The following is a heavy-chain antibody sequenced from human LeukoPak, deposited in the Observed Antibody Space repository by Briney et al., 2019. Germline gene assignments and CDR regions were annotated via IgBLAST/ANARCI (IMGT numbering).Heavy chain of an antibody. CDR1: GFTFSSYG. D-gene: IGHD3-22*01. Sequence: GRSLRLSCAASGFTFSSYGMHWVRQAPGKGLEWAAVISYDGSNKYYADSVKGRFTISRDNSKNTLYLQMNSLRAEDTAVYYCAKAVSSGYSYPINYYYGMDVWGQGTTVTVSS. CDR3: AKAVSSGYSYPINYYYGMDV. V-gene: IGHV3-30*18. CDR2: ISYDGSNK. J-gene: IGHJ6*02.